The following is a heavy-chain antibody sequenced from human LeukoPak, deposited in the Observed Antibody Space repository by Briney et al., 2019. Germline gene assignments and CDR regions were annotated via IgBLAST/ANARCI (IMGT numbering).Heavy chain of an antibody. CDR3: ARPGGGGWYFDL. CDR2: IYYSGGT. D-gene: IGHD3-10*01. CDR1: GGSISSYY. V-gene: IGHV4-59*08. Sequence: PSETLSLTCTVSGGSISSYYWSWIRQPPGKGLEWIGYIYYSGGTNYNPSLKSRVTISVDTSKNQFSLKLSSVTAADTAVYYCARPGGGGWYFDLWGRGTLVTVSS. J-gene: IGHJ2*01.